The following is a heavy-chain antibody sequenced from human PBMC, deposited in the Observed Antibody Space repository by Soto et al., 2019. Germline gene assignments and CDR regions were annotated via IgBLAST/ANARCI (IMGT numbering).Heavy chain of an antibody. CDR2: GCHNGYS. Sequence: QVQLQESGPGLMKPSGTLSLTCTVSSGSITSSNWWSWVRQPPGKGLEWIGEGCHNGYSHPVSSLKCRVTISIDKSRNQFSLRRTSVTAADTAVYYCARNRYDGYDFDSWGQGTLVAVSS. V-gene: IGHV4-4*02. D-gene: IGHD5-12*01. CDR1: SGSITSSNW. CDR3: ARNRYDGYDFDS. J-gene: IGHJ4*02.